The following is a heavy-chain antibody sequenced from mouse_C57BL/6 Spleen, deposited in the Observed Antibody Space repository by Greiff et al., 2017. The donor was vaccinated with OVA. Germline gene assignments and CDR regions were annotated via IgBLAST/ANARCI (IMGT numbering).Heavy chain of an antibody. CDR3: ARPYYYGSSLFAY. CDR2: ISSGSSTI. CDR1: GFTFSDYG. D-gene: IGHD1-1*01. Sequence: EVQGVESGGGLVKPGGSLKLSCAASGFTFSDYGMHWVRQAPEKGLEWVAYISSGSSTIYYADTVKGRFTISRGNAKNTLFLQMTSLRSEDTAMYYCARPYYYGSSLFAYWGQGTLVTVSA. V-gene: IGHV5-17*01. J-gene: IGHJ3*01.